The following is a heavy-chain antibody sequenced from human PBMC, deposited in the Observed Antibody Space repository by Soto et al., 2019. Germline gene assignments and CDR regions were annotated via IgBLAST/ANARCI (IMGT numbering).Heavy chain of an antibody. CDR2: INHSGST. V-gene: IGHV4-39*07. J-gene: IGHJ6*03. Sequence: SETLSLTCTVSGGSISSSSYYWGWIRQPPGKGLEWIGKINHSGSTNYNPSLKSRVTISVDTSKNQFSLKLSSVTAADTAVYYCASGKESGRYYYYYMDVWGKGTTVTVSS. CDR3: ASGKESGRYYYYYMDV. D-gene: IGHD3-10*01. CDR1: GGSISSSSYY.